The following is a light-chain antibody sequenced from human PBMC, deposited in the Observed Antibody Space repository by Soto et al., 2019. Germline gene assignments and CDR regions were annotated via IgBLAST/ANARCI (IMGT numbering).Light chain of an antibody. Sequence: QSVLTQPPSVSGAPGQRVTISCTGSSSNIGAHYDVHWYQQLPGTAPKLLIYSNTQRPSGVPDRFSGSKSGTSASLAISGLQSEDEADYYCAAWDDSLNGPVFGGGTKLTVL. CDR1: SSNIGAHYD. J-gene: IGLJ2*01. CDR2: SNT. V-gene: IGLV1-40*01. CDR3: AAWDDSLNGPV.